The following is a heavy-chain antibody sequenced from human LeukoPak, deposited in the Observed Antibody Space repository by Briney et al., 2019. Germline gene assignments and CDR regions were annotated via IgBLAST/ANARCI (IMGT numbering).Heavy chain of an antibody. CDR2: ICSSGSTI. Sequence: PGGSLRLYCAASRFTFSDYYMSWIRQAPGKGLEWVSFICSSGSTIYYADSVKGRFTISRDNAKNSLYLQMNSLRAEDTAVYYCARGRAYDSSGYYYPYYGMDVWGQGTTLTVSS. V-gene: IGHV3-11*01. CDR3: ARGRAYDSSGYYYPYYGMDV. D-gene: IGHD3-22*01. CDR1: RFTFSDYY. J-gene: IGHJ6*02.